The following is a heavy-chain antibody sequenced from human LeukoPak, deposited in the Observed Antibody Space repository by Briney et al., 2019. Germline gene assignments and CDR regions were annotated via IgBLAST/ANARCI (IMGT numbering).Heavy chain of an antibody. J-gene: IGHJ3*02. D-gene: IGHD2-21*02. CDR2: INHSGST. CDR3: ARPGYCGGDCYGADAFDI. V-gene: IGHV4-34*01. CDR1: GGSFSGYY. Sequence: SETLSLTCAVYGGSFSGYYWSWIRQPPGKGLEWIGEINHSGSTNYNPSLKSRVTISVDTSKNQFSLKLSSVTAADTAVYYCARPGYCGGDCYGADAFDIWGRGTMDPVSS.